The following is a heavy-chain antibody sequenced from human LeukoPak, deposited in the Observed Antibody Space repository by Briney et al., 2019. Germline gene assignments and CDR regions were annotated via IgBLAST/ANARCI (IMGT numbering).Heavy chain of an antibody. Sequence: PGGSLRLSCAASGFTFSSYEMNWVRQAPGKGLEWVSYISSSGSTIYYADSVKGRFTISRDNAKNSLYLQMSSLRAEDTAVYYCARDGSGINWFDPWGQGTLVTVSS. D-gene: IGHD3-10*01. CDR3: ARDGSGINWFDP. CDR2: ISSSGSTI. CDR1: GFTFSSYE. V-gene: IGHV3-48*03. J-gene: IGHJ5*02.